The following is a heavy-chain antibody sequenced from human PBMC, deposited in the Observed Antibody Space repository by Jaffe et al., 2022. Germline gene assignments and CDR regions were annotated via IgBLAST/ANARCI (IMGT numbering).Heavy chain of an antibody. D-gene: IGHD6-19*01. CDR3: AKDTGNGWYGFYFDY. CDR2: ISWNSGSI. V-gene: IGHV3-9*01. CDR1: GFTFDDYA. Sequence: EVQLVESGGGLVQPGRSLRLSCAASGFTFDDYAMHWVRQAPGKGLEWVSGISWNSGSIGYADSVKGRFTISRDNAKNSLYLQMNSLRAEDTALYYCAKDTGNGWYGFYFDYWGQGTLVTVSS. J-gene: IGHJ4*02.